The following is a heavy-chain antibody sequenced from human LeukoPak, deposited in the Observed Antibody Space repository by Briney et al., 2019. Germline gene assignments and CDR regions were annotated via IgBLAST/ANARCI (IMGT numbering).Heavy chain of an antibody. V-gene: IGHV3-23*01. CDR3: AKVGCGSPSCYK. D-gene: IGHD2-2*02. J-gene: IGHJ4*02. CDR2: ISGSADNT. Sequence: GGSLRLSCAASGFTFSSHTMSWVRQAPGKGLEWVSAISGSADNTYYADSVKGRFTISRDNSKNTLYLQMNSLRAEDTAAYSCAKVGCGSPSCYKWGQGTLVTISS. CDR1: GFTFSSHT.